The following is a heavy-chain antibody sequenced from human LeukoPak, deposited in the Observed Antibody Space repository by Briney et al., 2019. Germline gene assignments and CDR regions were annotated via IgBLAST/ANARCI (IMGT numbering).Heavy chain of an antibody. Sequence: ASVKVSCKASGYTFTGYYIHWVRQAPGQGLEWMGWINPDTGGTDYAQKFQGRITMTRDASITTAYMELSRLTSDDTAMYYCAKVPPSTTAAGNWLDPWGQGALVTVSS. D-gene: IGHD6-13*01. CDR1: GYTFTGYY. CDR3: AKVPPSTTAAGNWLDP. CDR2: INPDTGGT. V-gene: IGHV1-2*02. J-gene: IGHJ5*02.